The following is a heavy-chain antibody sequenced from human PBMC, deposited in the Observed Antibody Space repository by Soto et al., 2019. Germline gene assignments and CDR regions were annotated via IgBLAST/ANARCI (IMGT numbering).Heavy chain of an antibody. CDR3: AKDISLRGWVYLVVEY. V-gene: IGHV3-9*01. J-gene: IGHJ4*02. D-gene: IGHD6-13*01. CDR2: INYNSGSV. Sequence: EVQLVESGGGWVQPGRSLRLSCAASGFTFDVYAMHWVRQAPGKGLEWVSGINYNSGSVGYADSVKGRFTISRDNAKNSLHLQMNSLRAEDTAVYYCAKDISLRGWVYLVVEYWGQGTWSPSPQ. CDR1: GFTFDVYA.